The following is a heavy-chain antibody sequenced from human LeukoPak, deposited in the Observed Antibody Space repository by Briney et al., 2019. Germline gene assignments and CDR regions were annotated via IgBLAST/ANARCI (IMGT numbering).Heavy chain of an antibody. J-gene: IGHJ5*02. Sequence: ASVKVSCKASGYTSTSYGISWVRQAPGQGLEWMGWISAYNGNTNYAQKLQGRVTMTTDTSTSTAYMELRSLRSDDTAVYYCARDNLASYYDILTGYLVSCWFDPWGQGTLVTVSS. V-gene: IGHV1-18*01. CDR2: ISAYNGNT. D-gene: IGHD3-9*01. CDR1: GYTSTSYG. CDR3: ARDNLASYYDILTGYLVSCWFDP.